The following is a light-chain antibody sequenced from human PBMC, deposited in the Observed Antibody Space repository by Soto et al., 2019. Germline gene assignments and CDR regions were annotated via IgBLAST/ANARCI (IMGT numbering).Light chain of an antibody. CDR1: QSVLYNSKNQNY. CDR3: QQYYSSPLT. V-gene: IGKV4-1*01. Sequence: TVMTQSPGSLAVSLGERATINCKSSQSVLYNSKNQNYLAWYQQKPGQPPKLLIYWASTRESGVPDRFRRSGSGTDFTLTITSLQAEDAAVYYCQQYYSSPLTFGQGTRLDIK. CDR2: WAS. J-gene: IGKJ5*01.